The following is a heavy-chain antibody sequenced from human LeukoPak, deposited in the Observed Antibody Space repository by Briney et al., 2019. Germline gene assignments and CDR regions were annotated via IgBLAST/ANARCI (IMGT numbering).Heavy chain of an antibody. CDR2: INSDGSST. V-gene: IGHV3-74*01. CDR3: GRVFGVVARAFDL. Sequence: PGGSLRLSCAASGFTFSSYWMHWARHTPEKGLVWVSRINSDGSSTSYADSVKGRFTISRDNAKNTLYLQMSSLRAEDTAVYYCGRVFGVVARAFDLWGPRVLVTVSS. D-gene: IGHD3-3*01. CDR1: GFTFSSYW. J-gene: IGHJ3*01.